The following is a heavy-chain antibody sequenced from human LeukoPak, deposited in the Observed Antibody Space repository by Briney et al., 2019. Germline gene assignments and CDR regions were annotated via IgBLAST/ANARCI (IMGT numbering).Heavy chain of an antibody. D-gene: IGHD3-10*01. J-gene: IGHJ4*02. V-gene: IGHV1-69*04. CDR3: AREKDYYGSGSYLN. Sequence: ASVKVSCKASGGTFSSCAISWVRQAPGQGLEWMGRIIPILCIANYAQKLQGRVTMTTDTSTSTAYMELRSLRSDDTAVYYCAREKDYYGSGSYLNWGQGTLVTVSS. CDR2: IIPILCIA. CDR1: GGTFSSCA.